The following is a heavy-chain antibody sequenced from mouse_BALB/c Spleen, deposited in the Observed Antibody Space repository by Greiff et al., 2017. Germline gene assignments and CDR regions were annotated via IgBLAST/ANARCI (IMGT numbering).Heavy chain of an antibody. Sequence: EVNVVESGGGLVKPGGSLKLSCAASGFTFSDYYMYWVRQTPEKRLEWVATISDGGSYTYYPDSVKGRFTISRDNAKNNLYLQMSSLKSEDTAMYYCARATAGPSYAMDYWGQGTSVTVSS. CDR3: ARATAGPSYAMDY. CDR2: ISDGGSYT. D-gene: IGHD1-2*01. V-gene: IGHV5-4*02. J-gene: IGHJ4*01. CDR1: GFTFSDYY.